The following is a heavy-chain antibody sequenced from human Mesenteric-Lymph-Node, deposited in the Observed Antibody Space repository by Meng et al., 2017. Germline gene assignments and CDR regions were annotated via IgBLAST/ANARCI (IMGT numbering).Heavy chain of an antibody. CDR3: ASADSSSWYYFDY. V-gene: IGHV1-69*06. J-gene: IGHJ4*02. D-gene: IGHD6-13*01. CDR1: GGTFSSYA. CDR2: IIPIFGTA. Sequence: QVALGQAVAEVEKPGSSVKVSCKASGGTFSSYAISWVRQAPGQGLEWMGGIIPIFGTANYAQKFQGRVTITADKSTSTAYMELSSLRSEDTAVYYCASADSSSWYYFDYWGQGTLVTVSS.